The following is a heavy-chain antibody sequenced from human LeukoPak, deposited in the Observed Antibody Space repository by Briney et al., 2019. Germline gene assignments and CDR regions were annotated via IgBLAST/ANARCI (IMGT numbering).Heavy chain of an antibody. CDR1: GYTFTSYV. CDR3: ARVGYCSSTSCHYFDY. Sequence: ASVKVSCKASGYTFTSYVISWLRQAPGHRLEWMGWISAYNGNTNYAQKLPGRATMTTDTSTRTAYMELRSLRSDDTAVYYCARVGYCSSTSCHYFDYWGQGTLVTVPS. V-gene: IGHV1-18*04. J-gene: IGHJ4*02. D-gene: IGHD2-2*01. CDR2: ISAYNGNT.